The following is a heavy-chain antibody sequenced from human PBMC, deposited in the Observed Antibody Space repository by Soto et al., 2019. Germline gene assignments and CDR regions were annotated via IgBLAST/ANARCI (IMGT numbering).Heavy chain of an antibody. CDR2: INPNGGST. V-gene: IGHV1-46*01. CDR1: GYTFTTYY. D-gene: IGHD2-15*01. Sequence: QVQLVQSGAEVKRPGASVKVSCKASGYTFTTYYMHWVRQAPGQGLEWLGIINPNGGSTTYAQKFQGRITMTRDTSTSTVYLELSSLRSEDTAVYYCARAGYCRGGICFHGNCDYWGQGTLVTVS. CDR3: ARAGYCRGGICFHGNCDY. J-gene: IGHJ4*02.